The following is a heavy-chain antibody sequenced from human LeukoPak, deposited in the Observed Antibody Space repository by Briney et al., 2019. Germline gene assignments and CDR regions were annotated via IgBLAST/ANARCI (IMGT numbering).Heavy chain of an antibody. V-gene: IGHV3-15*01. D-gene: IGHD2-21*01. CDR3: TTGVIVPDY. Sequence: PGGSLRLSCAASGFTFSSYAMSWVRQAPGKGLEWVGRIKSKIDGGTTDYAAPVKGRFTISRDDSKNTLYLQINSLKTEDTAVYYCTTGVIVPDYWGQGTLVTVSS. CDR2: IKSKIDGGTT. J-gene: IGHJ4*02. CDR1: GFTFSSYA.